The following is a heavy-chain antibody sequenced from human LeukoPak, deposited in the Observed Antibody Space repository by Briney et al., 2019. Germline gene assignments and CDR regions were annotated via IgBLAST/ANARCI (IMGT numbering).Heavy chain of an antibody. J-gene: IGHJ5*01. D-gene: IGHD2-2*01. CDR3: ARGIVVEPAAMSWFDS. V-gene: IGHV4-59*08. CDR2: IYYSGSI. CDR1: GGSISSYS. Sequence: PSETLSLTCTVPGGSISSYSWSWIRQPPGKGLEWIGHIYYSGSINYNPSLRSRVTISVDTSKNQFSLKLSSVTAADTAVYYCARGIVVEPAAMSWFDSWGQGTLVTVSS.